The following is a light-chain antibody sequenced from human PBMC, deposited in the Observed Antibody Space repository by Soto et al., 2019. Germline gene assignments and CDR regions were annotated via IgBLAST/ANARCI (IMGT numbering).Light chain of an antibody. CDR1: QSLLSSDGNIY. CDR2: KVS. CDR3: MEGTHWPPWT. Sequence: DVVLTQSPLSLPVTLGQPASISCRSSQSLLSSDGNIYLNWFQQRPGQSPRRLIYKVSNRDSGVPDRFSGSGSGTDFTLKISRVEAEDVGVYYCMEGTHWPPWTFGQGTKVEIK. J-gene: IGKJ1*01. V-gene: IGKV2-30*01.